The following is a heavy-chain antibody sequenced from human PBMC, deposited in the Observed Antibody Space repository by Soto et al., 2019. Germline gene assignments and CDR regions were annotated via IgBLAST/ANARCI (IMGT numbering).Heavy chain of an antibody. CDR1: CSTFSNCG. CDR2: ISLYSDGT. J-gene: IGHJ5*02. CDR3: ARVVPGAEDWFGP. Sequence: GASEKVSCKASCSTFSNCGITWVRQAPGQPLEWRGWISLYSDGTNYAQKLQGRVATTTDTSTTTSYRELRSLRSADTAVYYCARVVPGAEDWFGPWRRGTLVTVSS. V-gene: IGHV1-18*01.